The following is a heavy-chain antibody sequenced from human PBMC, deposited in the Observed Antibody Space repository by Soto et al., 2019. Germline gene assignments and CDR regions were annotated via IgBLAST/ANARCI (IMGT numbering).Heavy chain of an antibody. CDR3: ARMTTVITYFDL. Sequence: QVQLQESGPGLVKPSQTLSLTCTVSGGSISSGGYYWSWIRQHPGKGLEWIGYIYYSGSTYYNPSLKSRVTISVDPSKNQFSLKLSSVTGADTAVYYCARMTTVITYFDLWGRGTLVTVSS. CDR2: IYYSGST. CDR1: GGSISSGGYY. V-gene: IGHV4-31*03. D-gene: IGHD4-17*01. J-gene: IGHJ2*01.